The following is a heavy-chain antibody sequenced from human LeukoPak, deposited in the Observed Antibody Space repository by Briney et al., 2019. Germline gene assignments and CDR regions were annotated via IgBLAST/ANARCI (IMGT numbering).Heavy chain of an antibody. CDR1: GGSFSGYY. J-gene: IGHJ4*02. Sequence: PSETLSLTCAVYGGSFSGYYWSWTRQPPGKGLEWVGEINHSGSTNYNPSLKSPVTISVDTSKNQFSLKLSSVTAADTAVYYCARARGGYSYGYHYWGQGTLVTVSS. CDR3: ARARGGYSYGYHY. V-gene: IGHV4-34*01. CDR2: INHSGST. D-gene: IGHD5-18*01.